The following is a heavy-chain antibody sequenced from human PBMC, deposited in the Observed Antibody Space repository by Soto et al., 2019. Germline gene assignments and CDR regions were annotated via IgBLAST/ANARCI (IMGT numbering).Heavy chain of an antibody. V-gene: IGHV3-30-3*01. CDR2: ISYDGNNK. CDR3: ARDHGMFLSYYYYGMDV. CDR1: GFTFSRFS. D-gene: IGHD3-10*02. Sequence: GGSLRLSCAASGFTFSRFSMHWVRQAPGKGLAWVAVISYDGNNKHFAEPVKGRFSISRDDSKNTVYLEMNNLRGDDSAVYYCARDHGMFLSYYYYGMDVWGQGTTVTVSS. J-gene: IGHJ6*02.